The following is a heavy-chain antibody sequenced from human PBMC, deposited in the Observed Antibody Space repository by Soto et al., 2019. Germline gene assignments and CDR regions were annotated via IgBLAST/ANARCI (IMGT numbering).Heavy chain of an antibody. D-gene: IGHD2-15*01. Sequence: GASVKVSCKASGYTFTSYGISWVRQAPGQGLEWMGWISAYNGNTNYAQKLQGRVTMTTDTSTSTAYMELRSLRSDDTAVYYCARATLGYCSGGSCYGVDYWGQGTLVTVSS. CDR1: GYTFTSYG. CDR3: ARATLGYCSGGSCYGVDY. V-gene: IGHV1-18*01. J-gene: IGHJ4*02. CDR2: ISAYNGNT.